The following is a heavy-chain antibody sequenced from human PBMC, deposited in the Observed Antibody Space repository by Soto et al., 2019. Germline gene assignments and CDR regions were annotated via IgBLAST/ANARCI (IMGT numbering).Heavy chain of an antibody. V-gene: IGHV4-59*01. CDR2: IYYSGST. Sequence: SETLSLTCTVSGGSISSYYWSWIRQPPGKGLEWIGYIYYSGSTNYNPSLKSRVTISVDTSKNQFSLKLSSVTAADTAVYYCARAITGYYYYYYMDVWRKGTTVTVSS. CDR1: GGSISSYY. J-gene: IGHJ6*03. CDR3: ARAITGYYYYYYMDV. D-gene: IGHD1-20*01.